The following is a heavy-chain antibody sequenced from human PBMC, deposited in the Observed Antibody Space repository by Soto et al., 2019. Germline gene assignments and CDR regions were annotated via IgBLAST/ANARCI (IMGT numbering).Heavy chain of an antibody. CDR1: GGSFSGYY. J-gene: IGHJ4*02. CDR2: INHSGST. CDR3: AREPRLIIWFGELQD. Sequence: SETLSLTCAVYGGSFSGYYWTWIRQPPGTGLEWIGEINHSGSTNYNPSLKSRVSISVDTSKNQFSLSLSSLTAADTAVYYCAREPRLIIWFGELQDWGRGTLVTVSS. D-gene: IGHD3-10*01. V-gene: IGHV4-34*09.